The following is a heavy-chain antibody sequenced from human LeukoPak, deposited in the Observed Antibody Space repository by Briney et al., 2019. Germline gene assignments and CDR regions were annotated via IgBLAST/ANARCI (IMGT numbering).Heavy chain of an antibody. CDR2: ISSSSSTI. CDR1: GFTFSSYS. V-gene: IGHV3-48*04. Sequence: GGSLRLSCPASGFTFSSYSINWVRQAQGKGLEWVSYISSSSSTIYGADTVTGGITISRDNAKISMYLQKDSLIADDTAVYYCARGLWMDGYNGYYWGQGTLVTVSS. D-gene: IGHD5-24*01. J-gene: IGHJ4*02. CDR3: ARGLWMDGYNGYY.